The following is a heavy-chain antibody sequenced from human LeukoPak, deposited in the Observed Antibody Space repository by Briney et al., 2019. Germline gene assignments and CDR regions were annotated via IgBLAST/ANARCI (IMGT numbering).Heavy chain of an antibody. D-gene: IGHD6-13*01. V-gene: IGHV1-69*13. CDR3: ARAEYSSSPSAYL. J-gene: IGHJ4*02. CDR1: GGTFSSYA. Sequence: SVKVSCKASGGTFSSYAISWVRQAPGQGLEWMGGIIPIFGTANYAQKFQGRVTVTADESTSTAYMELSSLRSEGTAVYYCARAEYSSSPSAYLWGQGTLVTVSS. CDR2: IIPIFGTA.